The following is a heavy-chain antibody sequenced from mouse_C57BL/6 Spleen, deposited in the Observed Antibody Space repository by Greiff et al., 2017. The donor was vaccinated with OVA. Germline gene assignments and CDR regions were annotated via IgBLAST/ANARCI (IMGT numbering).Heavy chain of an antibody. V-gene: IGHV1-26*01. CDR3: ARSTTVVAYYAMDY. CDR1: GYTFTDYY. J-gene: IGHJ4*01. Sequence: VQLKQSGPELVKPGASVKISCKASGYTFTDYYMNWVKQTHGKSLEWIGDINPNNGGTSYNQKFKGTATLTVDKSSSTAYMELRSLTSEDSAVYYCARSTTVVAYYAMDYWGQGTSVTVSS. CDR2: INPNNGGT. D-gene: IGHD1-1*01.